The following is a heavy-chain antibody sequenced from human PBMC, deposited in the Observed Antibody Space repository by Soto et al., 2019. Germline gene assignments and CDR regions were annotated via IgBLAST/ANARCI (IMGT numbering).Heavy chain of an antibody. CDR2: IIPIFGTA. CDR1: GGTFSSYA. D-gene: IGHD6-19*01. CDR3: ASPRIAVAGPGYFQH. J-gene: IGHJ1*01. V-gene: IGHV1-69*13. Sequence: ASVKVSCKASGGTFSSYAISWVRQAPGQGLEWMGGIIPIFGTANYAQKFQGRVTITADESTSTAYMELSSLRSEDTDVYYCASPRIAVAGPGYFQHWGQGTLVTVSS.